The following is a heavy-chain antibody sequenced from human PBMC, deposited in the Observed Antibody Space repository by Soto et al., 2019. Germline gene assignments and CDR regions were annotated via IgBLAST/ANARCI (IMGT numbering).Heavy chain of an antibody. J-gene: IGHJ6*02. Sequence: EVQLLESGGGLVQPGGSLRLSCAASGFTFSSYAMSWVRQAPGKGLEWVSAVDNSGAGTYYADSVKGRFTISRDNSKNTLYLQMNSLRAEDTAVYYCARTPGPLWGDYYGMDVWGQGTTVTVSS. CDR1: GFTFSSYA. CDR2: VDNSGAGT. CDR3: ARTPGPLWGDYYGMDV. V-gene: IGHV3-23*01. D-gene: IGHD3-16*01.